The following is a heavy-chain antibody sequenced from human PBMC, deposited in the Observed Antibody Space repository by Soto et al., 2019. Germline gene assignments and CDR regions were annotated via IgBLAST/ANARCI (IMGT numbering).Heavy chain of an antibody. CDR3: ARVDTSLFEGGEGFDP. Sequence: QVQLVQSGAEVKKPGSSVKVSCKASGDTVSNFAIIWVRQAPGQGLEWMGGIIPTFGTTDYAQSFQGRVSITAAESTHTAYMELYSLRSEDTAIYFCARVDTSLFEGGEGFDPWGQGTLITVSS. CDR1: GDTVSNFA. J-gene: IGHJ5*02. CDR2: IIPTFGTT. D-gene: IGHD5-18*01. V-gene: IGHV1-69*01.